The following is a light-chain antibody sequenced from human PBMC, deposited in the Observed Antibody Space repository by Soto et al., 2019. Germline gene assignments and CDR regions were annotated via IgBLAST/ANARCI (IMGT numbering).Light chain of an antibody. CDR1: SSNIGAPYD. V-gene: IGLV1-40*01. CDR2: GNN. J-gene: IGLJ1*01. CDR3: QSYDNSLSGSRV. Sequence: QSVPTQPPSVSGAPGQRVTISATGSSSNIGAPYDVHWYQQLPGTAPKLLIYGNNNRPSGVPDRFSGSQSGTSASLAITGLQAVDEGEYYCQSYDNSLSGSRVFGTGTKVTVL.